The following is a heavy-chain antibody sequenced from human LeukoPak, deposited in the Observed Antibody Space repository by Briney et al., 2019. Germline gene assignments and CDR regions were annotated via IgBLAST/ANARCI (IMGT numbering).Heavy chain of an antibody. CDR1: GGSISSYY. Sequence: PSETLSLTCTVSGGSISSYYWSWIRQPPGKGLEWIGYIYYIGSTYYNPSLKSRVTISVDTSKNQFSLKLSSVTAADTAVYYCARDTAYYGSGTSGFDYWGQGTLVTVSS. CDR3: ARDTAYYGSGTSGFDY. CDR2: IYYIGST. J-gene: IGHJ4*02. V-gene: IGHV4-59*12. D-gene: IGHD3-10*01.